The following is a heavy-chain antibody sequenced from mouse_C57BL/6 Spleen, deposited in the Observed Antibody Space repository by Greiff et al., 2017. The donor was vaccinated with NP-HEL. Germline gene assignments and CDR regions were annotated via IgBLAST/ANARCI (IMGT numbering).Heavy chain of an antibody. Sequence: EVMLVESGGDLVKPGGSLKLSCAASGFTFSSYGMSWVRQTPDKRLEWVATISRGGSYTYYPDSVKGRFTIARDNAKNTLYLQSSSLKSEDTAMYYCAMLLCTMGTTTVFDYWGQGTTLTVSS. CDR2: ISRGGSYT. D-gene: IGHD2-14*01. CDR3: AMLLCTMGTTTVFDY. J-gene: IGHJ2*01. CDR1: GFTFSSYG. V-gene: IGHV5-6*01.